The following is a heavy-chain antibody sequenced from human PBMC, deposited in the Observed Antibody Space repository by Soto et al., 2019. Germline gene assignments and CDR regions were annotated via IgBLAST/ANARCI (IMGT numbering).Heavy chain of an antibody. Sequence: QVQLQESGPGLVKPSETLSLTCTVSGGSITPYYWSWIRQPPGKRLEWIGYISSSGFTNYNPSLNSRVTISVDTSKNQFSLKLSSVTAADTAVYYCVRDCYSSSCFDLWGLGTLVTVSS. CDR2: ISSSGFT. CDR1: GGSITPYY. D-gene: IGHD6-13*01. V-gene: IGHV4-59*01. CDR3: VRDCYSSSCFDL. J-gene: IGHJ4*02.